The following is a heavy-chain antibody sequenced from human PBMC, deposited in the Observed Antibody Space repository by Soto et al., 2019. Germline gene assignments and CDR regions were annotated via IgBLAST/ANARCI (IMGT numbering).Heavy chain of an antibody. V-gene: IGHV1-69*13. D-gene: IGHD4-4*01. Sequence: ASVKVSCKASGGTFSSYAISWVRQAPGQGLEWMGGIIPIFGTANYAQKFQGRVTITAAESTSTAYMELSSLRSEDTAVYYCASHAPNDYSNSYYYYYYGMDVWGQGTTVTVSS. CDR3: ASHAPNDYSNSYYYYYYGMDV. J-gene: IGHJ6*02. CDR2: IIPIFGTA. CDR1: GGTFSSYA.